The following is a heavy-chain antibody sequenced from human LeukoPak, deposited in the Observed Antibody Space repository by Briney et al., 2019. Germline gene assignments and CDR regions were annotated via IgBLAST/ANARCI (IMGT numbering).Heavy chain of an antibody. D-gene: IGHD3-3*01. CDR1: GGSISSSSYY. CDR2: IYYSGST. J-gene: IGHJ4*02. Sequence: SETLSLTCTVSGGSISSSSYYWGWIRQPPGKGLEWIGSIYYSGSTYYNPSLKSRVTISVDTSKNQFSLKLSSVTAADTAVYYCARGGVITAIFDYWGQGTLVTVSS. V-gene: IGHV4-39*01. CDR3: ARGGVITAIFDY.